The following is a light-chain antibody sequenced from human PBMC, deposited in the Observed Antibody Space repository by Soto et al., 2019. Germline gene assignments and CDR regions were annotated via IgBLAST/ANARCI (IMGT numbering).Light chain of an antibody. CDR2: GAS. J-gene: IGKJ4*01. CDR3: QQYNSYSGLT. CDR1: QSISSW. V-gene: IGKV1-5*03. Sequence: DIQMTQSHSTLSASVGDRVTITCRASQSISSWLAWYQQKPGKAPKLLIYGASSLDSGVPSRFSGSGSGTEFTLTISSLQPDDFATYYCQQYNSYSGLTFGGGTKVEIK.